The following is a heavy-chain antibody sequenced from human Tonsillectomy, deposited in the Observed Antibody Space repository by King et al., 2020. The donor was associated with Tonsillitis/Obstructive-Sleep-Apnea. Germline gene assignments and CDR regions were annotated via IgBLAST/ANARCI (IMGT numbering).Heavy chain of an antibody. CDR1: GFTFSSYD. V-gene: IGHV3-13*04. J-gene: IGHJ4*02. D-gene: IGHD1-1*01. CDR3: ARGPDWNLDY. CDR2: ISAAGDT. Sequence: QLVQSGGGLVQPGGSLRLSCAASGFTFSSYDMHWVRQPTRKGLEWVSTISAAGDTYYPGSVKGRFTVSRENAKNSLYLQMSSLRAGDTAVYYCARGPDWNLDYWGQGTLVTVSS.